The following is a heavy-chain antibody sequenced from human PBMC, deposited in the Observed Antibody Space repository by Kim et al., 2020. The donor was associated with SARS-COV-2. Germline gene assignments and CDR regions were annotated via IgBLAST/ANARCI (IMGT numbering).Heavy chain of an antibody. CDR1: GGSISSGGYS. V-gene: IGHV4-30-2*01. Sequence: SETLSLTCAVSGGSISSGGYSWSWIRQPPGKGLEWIGYIYHSGSTYYNPSLKSRVTISVDRSKNQFSLKLSSVTAADTAVYYCARDPGSYAFDIWGQGTMVTVSS. J-gene: IGHJ3*02. CDR2: IYHSGST. CDR3: ARDPGSYAFDI. D-gene: IGHD7-27*01.